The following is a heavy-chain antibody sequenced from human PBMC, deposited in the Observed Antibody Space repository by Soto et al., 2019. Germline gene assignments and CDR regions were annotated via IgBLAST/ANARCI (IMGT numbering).Heavy chain of an antibody. CDR1: GYTFTSYD. CDR2: INPNSGGT. CDR3: ATENYYDSSSYDHGAFDI. J-gene: IGHJ3*02. V-gene: IGHV1-2*04. D-gene: IGHD3-22*01. Sequence: ASVKVSCKASGYTFTSYDINWVRQATGQGLEWMGWINPNSGGTNYAQKYQGWVTMNRDTSISTAYMELSRLRSDDTAVYYCATENYYDSSSYDHGAFDIWGQGTMVTVSS.